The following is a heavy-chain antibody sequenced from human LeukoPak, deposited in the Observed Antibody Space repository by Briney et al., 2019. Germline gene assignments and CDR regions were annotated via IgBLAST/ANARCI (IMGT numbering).Heavy chain of an antibody. D-gene: IGHD4-23*01. CDR1: GYTFTSYY. CDR2: ISYDGSNK. CDR3: ARSLTVVDNHPPDY. J-gene: IGHJ4*02. Sequence: SCKASGYTFTSYYMHWVRQAPGKGLEWVAVISYDGSNKYYADSVKGRFTISRDNSKNTLYLQMNSLRAEDTAVYYCARSLTVVDNHPPDYWGQGTLVTVSS. V-gene: IGHV3-30*04.